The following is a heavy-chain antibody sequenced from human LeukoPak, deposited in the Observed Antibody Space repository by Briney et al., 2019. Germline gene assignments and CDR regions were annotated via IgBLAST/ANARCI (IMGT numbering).Heavy chain of an antibody. CDR2: ISYDGSNK. Sequence: PGGSLRLSCAASGFTFSSYAMHWVRQAPGRGLEWVAVISYDGSNKYYADSVKGRFTISRDNSKNTLYLQMNSLKAEDTAVYYCARGARAYGEGFFDYWGQGTLVTVSS. D-gene: IGHD4-17*01. V-gene: IGHV3-30-3*01. CDR1: GFTFSSYA. CDR3: ARGARAYGEGFFDY. J-gene: IGHJ4*02.